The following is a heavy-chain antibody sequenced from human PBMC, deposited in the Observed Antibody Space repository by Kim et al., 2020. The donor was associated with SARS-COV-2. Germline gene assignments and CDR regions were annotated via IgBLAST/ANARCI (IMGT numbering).Heavy chain of an antibody. J-gene: IGHJ4*02. Sequence: YYADSVRGRFTISRDSSKNTVYLQMNSLRAEDTAIYYCAKLVVGGTASDYWGQGTLVTVSS. D-gene: IGHD1-26*01. CDR3: AKLVVGGTASDY. V-gene: IGHV3-23*01.